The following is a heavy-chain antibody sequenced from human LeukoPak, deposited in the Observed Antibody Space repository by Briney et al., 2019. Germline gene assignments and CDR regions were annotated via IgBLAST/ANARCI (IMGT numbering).Heavy chain of an antibody. D-gene: IGHD3-3*01. CDR3: ARGLGITIFGVVSQYNWFDP. J-gene: IGHJ5*02. CDR1: GFTFSSYW. V-gene: IGHV3-74*01. Sequence: GGSLRLSCAASGFTFSSYWMHWVRHAPGKGLVCVSRINSDGSSTSYADSVKGRFTISRDNAKNTLYLQMNSLRAEDTAVYYCARGLGITIFGVVSQYNWFDPWGQGTLVTVSS. CDR2: INSDGSST.